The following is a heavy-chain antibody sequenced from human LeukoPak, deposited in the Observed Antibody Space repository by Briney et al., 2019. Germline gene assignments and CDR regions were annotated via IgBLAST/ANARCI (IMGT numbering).Heavy chain of an antibody. J-gene: IGHJ4*02. CDR3: ARSLYGDYSLGF. V-gene: IGHV4-30-2*01. Sequence: SETLSLTCAVSGGSNSSGGYSWNWIRQPPGKGLEWIGYIHQSTNTQYNPSLKSRVTISTDRSTNQFSLKMSFVTAADTAVYYCARSLYGDYSLGFWGQGTLVTVSS. D-gene: IGHD4-17*01. CDR2: IHQSTNT. CDR1: GGSNSSGGYS.